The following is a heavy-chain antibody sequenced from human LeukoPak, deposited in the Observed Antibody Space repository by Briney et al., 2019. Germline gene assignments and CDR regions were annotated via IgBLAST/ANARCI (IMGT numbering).Heavy chain of an antibody. CDR3: ARDMDLSSSTMGY. Sequence: SVKVSCKASGGTFSSYAISWVRQAPGQGLEWMGRIIPIFGTANYAQKFQGRVTITTDESTSTAYMELSSLRSEDTAVYYCARDMDLSSSTMGYWGQGTLVTVSS. V-gene: IGHV1-69*05. CDR2: IIPIFGTA. J-gene: IGHJ4*02. CDR1: GGTFSSYA. D-gene: IGHD2-2*01.